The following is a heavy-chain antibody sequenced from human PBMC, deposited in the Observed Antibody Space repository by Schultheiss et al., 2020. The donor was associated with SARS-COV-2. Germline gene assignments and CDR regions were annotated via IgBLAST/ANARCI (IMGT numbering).Heavy chain of an antibody. CDR3: ARGLGRVYPRSIVVVPAAGAEYFQH. D-gene: IGHD2-2*01. CDR1: GGSFSGYY. J-gene: IGHJ1*01. V-gene: IGHV4-34*01. CDR2: INHSGST. Sequence: GSLRLSCAVYGGSFSGYYWSWIRQPPGKGLEWIGEINHSGSTNYNPSLKSRVTISVDMSKNQFSLKLSSVTAADTAVYYCARGLGRVYPRSIVVVPAAGAEYFQHWGQGTLVTVSS.